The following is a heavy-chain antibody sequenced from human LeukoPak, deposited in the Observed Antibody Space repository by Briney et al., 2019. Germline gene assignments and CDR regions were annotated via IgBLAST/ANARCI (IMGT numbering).Heavy chain of an antibody. V-gene: IGHV1-46*01. J-gene: IGHJ4*02. CDR1: GYAFTTYF. Sequence: ASVKVSCKASGYAFTTYFIQWVRQAPGQGLEWMGIINPSDGTTSYAQKFQGRVTMTRDTSTSTAYMELRGLRSDDTAVYYCARDFGIYYDSSGYFDYWGQGTLVTVSS. D-gene: IGHD3-22*01. CDR3: ARDFGIYYDSSGYFDY. CDR2: INPSDGTT.